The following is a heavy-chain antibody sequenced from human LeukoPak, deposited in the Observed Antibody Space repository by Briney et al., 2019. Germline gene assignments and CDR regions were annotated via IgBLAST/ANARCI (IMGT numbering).Heavy chain of an antibody. Sequence: MASETLSLTCAVSGGSISSGGYSWSWIRQSPGKGLEWIGYIYSSGSTYYNPSLKSRVTISVDTSKNQFSLKLSSVTAADTAVYYCARDFRPHLSAAFEIWGQGTMVTVSS. CDR3: ARDFRPHLSAAFEI. V-gene: IGHV4-30-4*07. CDR2: IYSSGST. J-gene: IGHJ3*02. CDR1: GGSISSGGYS. D-gene: IGHD5/OR15-5a*01.